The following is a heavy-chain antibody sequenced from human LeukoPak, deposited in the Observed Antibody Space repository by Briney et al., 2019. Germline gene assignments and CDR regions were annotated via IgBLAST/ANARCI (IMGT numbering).Heavy chain of an antibody. CDR3: ARGPILLWIHNGMDV. J-gene: IGHJ6*02. D-gene: IGHD3-10*01. Sequence: GGSLRLSCAAYGFIFGDHAMSWVRQAPGKGLEWVGFIRSKAYGATIEYAASVEGRFTISRDDSKGIAYPQMNSLETEDTAVYYCARGPILLWIHNGMDVWGPGTTVTVSS. CDR1: GFIFGDHA. V-gene: IGHV3-49*04. CDR2: IRSKAYGATI.